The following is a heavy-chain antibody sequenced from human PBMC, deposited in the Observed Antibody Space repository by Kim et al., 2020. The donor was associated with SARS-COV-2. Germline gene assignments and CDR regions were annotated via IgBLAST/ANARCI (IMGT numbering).Heavy chain of an antibody. J-gene: IGHJ5*02. CDR2: IYPGDSDT. V-gene: IGHV5-51*01. CDR3: ARRTGSSGYYFWDEQGWFDP. Sequence: GESLKISCKGSGYSFTSYWIGWVRQMPGKGLEWMGIIYPGDSDTRYSPSFQGQVTISADKSISTAYLQWSSLKASDTAMYYCARRTGSSGYYFWDEQGWFDPWGQGTLVTVSS. CDR1: GYSFTSYW. D-gene: IGHD3-22*01.